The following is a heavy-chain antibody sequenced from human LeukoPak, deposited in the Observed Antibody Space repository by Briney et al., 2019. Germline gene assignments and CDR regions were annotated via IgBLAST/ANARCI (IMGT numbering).Heavy chain of an antibody. CDR1: GDSVSSNSGA. V-gene: IGHV6-1*01. Sequence: SQTLSLTWAISGDSVSSNSGAWNWIRQSPSRGLEWLGRTYYRSKWHNDYAVSVKSRMTINADTSKNQFSLQLNSLTPEDTAVYYCARAPSGSFVDYWGQGTLVTVSS. J-gene: IGHJ4*02. D-gene: IGHD1-26*01. CDR2: TYYRSKWHN. CDR3: ARAPSGSFVDY.